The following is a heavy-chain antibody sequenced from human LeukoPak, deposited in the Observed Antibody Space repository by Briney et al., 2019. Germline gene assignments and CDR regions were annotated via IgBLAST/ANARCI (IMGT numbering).Heavy chain of an antibody. CDR2: IYYSGST. D-gene: IGHD3-9*01. Sequence: SETLSLTCTVSGGSISSSSYYWGWIRQPPGKGLEWIGSIYYSGSTYYNPPLKSRVTISVDTSKNQFSLKLSSVTAADTAVYYCARHGVDILTGYALYNWFDPWGQGTLVTVSS. CDR3: ARHGVDILTGYALYNWFDP. J-gene: IGHJ5*02. V-gene: IGHV4-39*01. CDR1: GGSISSSSYY.